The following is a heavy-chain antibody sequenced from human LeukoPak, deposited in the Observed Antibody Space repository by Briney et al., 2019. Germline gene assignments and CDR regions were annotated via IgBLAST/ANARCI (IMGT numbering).Heavy chain of an antibody. CDR2: IYYSGST. V-gene: IGHV4-59*01. J-gene: IGHJ6*03. CDR3: ARVSYDFWSGYYTYYYYYMDV. D-gene: IGHD3-3*01. Sequence: SQTLSLTCTVSGGSISSYYWSWIRQPPGKGLEWIGYIYYSGSTNYNPSLKSRVTISVDTSKNQFSLKLSSVTAADTAVYYCARVSYDFWSGYYTYYYYYMDVWGKGTTVTVSS. CDR1: GGSISSYY.